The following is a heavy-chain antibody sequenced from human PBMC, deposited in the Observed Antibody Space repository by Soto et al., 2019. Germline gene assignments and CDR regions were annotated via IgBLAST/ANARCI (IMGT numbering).Heavy chain of an antibody. J-gene: IGHJ4*02. CDR2: INAGNGNT. V-gene: IGHV1-3*01. D-gene: IGHD5-18*01. Sequence: QVQLVQSGAEVKKPGASVKVSCKASGYTFTSYAMHWVRQAPGHRLEWMGWINAGNGNTKYSQKFQGRVTITRDTSARTAYMELSSLRSEDTAVYYCARDGRSYGYFDYWGQGTLVTVSS. CDR1: GYTFTSYA. CDR3: ARDGRSYGYFDY.